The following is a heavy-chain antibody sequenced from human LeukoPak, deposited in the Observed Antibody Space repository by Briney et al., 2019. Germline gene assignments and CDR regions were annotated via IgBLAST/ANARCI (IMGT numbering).Heavy chain of an antibody. V-gene: IGHV4-4*02. D-gene: IGHD4-17*01. Sequence: PSGTLSLTCTVSGDSINRGYWWSWVRQAPGKGLEWIGQFWHSGSTNYNPSLTTRVTISIDKSKNHFSLKLTSATAADTAVYYCATRVYGDSGPFDNWGQGILVAVSS. J-gene: IGHJ4*02. CDR2: FWHSGST. CDR1: GDSINRGYW. CDR3: ATRVYGDSGPFDN.